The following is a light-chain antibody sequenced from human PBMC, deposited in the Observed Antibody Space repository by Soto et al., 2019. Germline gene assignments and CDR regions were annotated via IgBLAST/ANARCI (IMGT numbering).Light chain of an antibody. J-gene: IGLJ2*01. Sequence: QSALTQPASVSGSPGQSITISCTGTRRDVGGYNYVSWYQQHPGKVPKLLISEVTNRPSGISNRFSGSKSGNTASLTISGLQADDEADYYCYSYTASGSRIFGGGTKVTVL. V-gene: IGLV2-14*01. CDR1: RRDVGGYNY. CDR3: YSYTASGSRI. CDR2: EVT.